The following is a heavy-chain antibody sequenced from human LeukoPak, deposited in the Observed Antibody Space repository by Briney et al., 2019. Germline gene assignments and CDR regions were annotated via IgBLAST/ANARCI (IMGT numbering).Heavy chain of an antibody. D-gene: IGHD2-2*02. CDR3: ARDGYCSSTSCYTGLDY. CDR2: ISYDGSNK. CDR1: GFVFSDYP. Sequence: GGSLRLSCSASGFVFSDYPLHWVRQAPSKELEWVAVISYDGSNKYYADSVKGRFTISRDNSKNTLYLQMNSLRAEDTAVYYCARDGYCSSTSCYTGLDYWGQGTLVTVSS. J-gene: IGHJ4*02. V-gene: IGHV3-30*04.